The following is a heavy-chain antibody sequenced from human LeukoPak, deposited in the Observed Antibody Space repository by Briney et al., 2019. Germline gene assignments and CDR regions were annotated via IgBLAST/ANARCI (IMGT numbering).Heavy chain of an antibody. CDR2: ISSSSSTI. D-gene: IGHD6-13*01. Sequence: GGSLRLSCAASGFTFRSYSMNWVRQAPGKGLEWVSYISSSSSTIYYAGSVKGRFTISRDNSKNTLYLQMNSLRAEDTAVYYCAKGSSSSWSNYYYYYMDVWGKGTTVTVSS. CDR1: GFTFRSYS. J-gene: IGHJ6*03. CDR3: AKGSSSSWSNYYYYYMDV. V-gene: IGHV3-48*01.